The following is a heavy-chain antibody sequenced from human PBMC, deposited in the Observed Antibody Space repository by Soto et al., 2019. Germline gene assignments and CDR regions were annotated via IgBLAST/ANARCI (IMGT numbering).Heavy chain of an antibody. J-gene: IGHJ3*02. CDR1: GYTFTSYA. CDR3: ARVREWLDPYDAFDI. D-gene: IGHD6-19*01. CDR2: INAGNGNT. V-gene: IGHV1-3*01. Sequence: ASVKVSCKASGYTFTSYAMHWVRQAPGQRLEWMGWINAGNGNTKYSQKFQGRVTITRDTSASTAYMELSSLRSEDTAVYYCARVREWLDPYDAFDIWGQGTMGTVSS.